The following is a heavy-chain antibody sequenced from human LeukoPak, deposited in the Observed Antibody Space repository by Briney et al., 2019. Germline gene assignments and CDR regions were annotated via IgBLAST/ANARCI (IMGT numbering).Heavy chain of an antibody. CDR1: GFTFSSYA. J-gene: IGHJ5*02. Sequence: PGGSLRLSCAASGFTFSSYAMHWVRQAPGKGLEWVSYISSSGSTIYYADSVKGRFTISRDNAKNSLYLQMNSLRAEDTAVYYCARLRFLEWSHVGDWFDPWGQGTLVTVSS. V-gene: IGHV3-48*04. D-gene: IGHD3-3*01. CDR3: ARLRFLEWSHVGDWFDP. CDR2: ISSSGSTI.